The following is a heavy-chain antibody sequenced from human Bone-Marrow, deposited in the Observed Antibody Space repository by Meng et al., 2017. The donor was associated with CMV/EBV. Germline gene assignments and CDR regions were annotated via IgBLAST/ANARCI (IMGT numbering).Heavy chain of an antibody. CDR1: GFTFSDYY. V-gene: IGHV3-11*04. J-gene: IGHJ6*02. CDR3: ARDSVLLWFGELKGYYGMDV. D-gene: IGHD3-10*01. Sequence: GGSLRLSCAASGFTFSDYYMSWIRQAPGKGLEWVSYISSSGSTIYYADSVKGRFTISRDNAKNSLYLQMNSLRAEDTAVYYCARDSVLLWFGELKGYYGMDVCGQGTTVTVSS. CDR2: ISSSGSTI.